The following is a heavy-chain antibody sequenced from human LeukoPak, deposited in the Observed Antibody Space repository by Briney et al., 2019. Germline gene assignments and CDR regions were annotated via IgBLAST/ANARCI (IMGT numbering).Heavy chain of an antibody. Sequence: ASVKVSCKASGYTFSSYFLSWVRQAPGQGLEWMGWISAYNGNTNYAQKLQGRVTMTTDTSTSTAYMELRSLRSDDTAVYYCARADRDSSLIDYWGQGTLVTVSS. V-gene: IGHV1-18*01. CDR1: GYTFSSYF. J-gene: IGHJ4*02. D-gene: IGHD3-22*01. CDR2: ISAYNGNT. CDR3: ARADRDSSLIDY.